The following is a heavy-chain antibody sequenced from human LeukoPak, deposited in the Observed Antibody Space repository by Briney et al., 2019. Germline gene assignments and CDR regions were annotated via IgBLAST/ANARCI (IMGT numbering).Heavy chain of an antibody. V-gene: IGHV1-69*13. Sequence: LVKVSCKASGGTFSNNAISWVRQAPGQGLEWMGGIIPIFGTANYAQKFQGRVTITADESTSTAYMELSSLRSEDTAVYYCARDRRETMITFGGVMTAGWFDPWGQGTLVTVSS. D-gene: IGHD3-16*01. CDR1: GGTFSNNA. J-gene: IGHJ5*02. CDR2: IIPIFGTA. CDR3: ARDRRETMITFGGVMTAGWFDP.